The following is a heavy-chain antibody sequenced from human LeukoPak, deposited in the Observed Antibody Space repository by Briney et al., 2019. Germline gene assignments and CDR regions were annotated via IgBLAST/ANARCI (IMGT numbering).Heavy chain of an antibody. Sequence: SETLSLTCAVYGGSFSGYYWSWIRQPPGKGLEWIGEINHSGSTNYNPSLKSRVTISVDTSKNQFSLKLSSVSAADTAVYYCASQYYSSSSLSGWFDPWGQGTLVTVSS. D-gene: IGHD6-6*01. CDR2: INHSGST. V-gene: IGHV4-34*01. CDR3: ASQYYSSSSLSGWFDP. J-gene: IGHJ5*02. CDR1: GGSFSGYY.